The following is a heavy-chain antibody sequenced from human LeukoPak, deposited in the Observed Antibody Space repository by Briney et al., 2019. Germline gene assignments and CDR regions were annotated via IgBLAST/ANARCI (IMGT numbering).Heavy chain of an antibody. CDR2: ITTYNGNT. D-gene: IGHD3-3*01. V-gene: IGHV1-18*01. J-gene: IGHJ4*02. CDR3: ARGPYYDSWSGAGY. CDR1: GYTFRDFG. Sequence: ASVKVSCKASGYTFRDFGLRWLRQAPGQWLEWMGWITTYNGNTNYIQKLQGRVTMTTDTSTSTAYMELRSLRSDDTAVYYCARGPYYDSWSGAGYWGQGTLVTVSS.